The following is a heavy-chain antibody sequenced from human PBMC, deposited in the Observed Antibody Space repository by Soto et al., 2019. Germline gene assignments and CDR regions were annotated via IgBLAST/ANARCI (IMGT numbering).Heavy chain of an antibody. D-gene: IGHD3-3*01. Sequence: GGSMSVSWTAAGGTFGDYAGSWFRQDPGKGLEWVGFIRSKAYGGTTEYAASVKGRFTISRDDSKSIAYLQMNSLKTEDTAVYYCTRDGKTFGVVPGRFDHWGQGTLVTVSS. V-gene: IGHV3-49*03. J-gene: IGHJ5*02. CDR3: TRDGKTFGVVPGRFDH. CDR1: GGTFGDYA. CDR2: IRSKAYGGTT.